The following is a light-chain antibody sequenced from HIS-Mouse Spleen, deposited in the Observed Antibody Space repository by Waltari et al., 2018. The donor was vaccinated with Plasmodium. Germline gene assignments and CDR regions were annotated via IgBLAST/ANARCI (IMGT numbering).Light chain of an antibody. V-gene: IGKV1-5*03. CDR1: QSISSW. CDR3: QQYNSYQ. Sequence: SPSTLSASVGDRVTITCRASQSISSWLAWYQQKPGKAPKLLIYKASSLESGVPSRFSGSGSGTEFTLTISSLQPDDFATYYCQQYNSYQFGQGTKVEIK. J-gene: IGKJ1*01. CDR2: KAS.